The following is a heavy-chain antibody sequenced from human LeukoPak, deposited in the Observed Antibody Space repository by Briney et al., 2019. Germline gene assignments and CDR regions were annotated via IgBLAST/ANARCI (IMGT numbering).Heavy chain of an antibody. D-gene: IGHD2-15*01. V-gene: IGHV1-18*01. J-gene: IGHJ4*02. CDR3: ARASYCSDGSCYSDY. Sequence: ASVKVSCKASGYTFSSYSISWVRQAPGQGLEWMGWISAYNGNTIYAQKVKGRVTMTTDTSTSTAYMELRSLKSDDTAVYYCARASYCSDGSCYSDYWGQGTLVTVSS. CDR2: ISAYNGNT. CDR1: GYTFSSYS.